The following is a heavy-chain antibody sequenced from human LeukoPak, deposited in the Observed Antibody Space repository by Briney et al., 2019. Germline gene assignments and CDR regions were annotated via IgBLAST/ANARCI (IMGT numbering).Heavy chain of an antibody. CDR2: IYHSGST. Sequence: SQTLSLTCAVSGGSISSGGYSWSWIRQPPGKGLEWIGYIYHSGSTCYNPSLKSRVTISVDRSKNQFSLKLSSVTAADTAVYYCARVDILTGYYSVFDYWGQGTLVTVSS. D-gene: IGHD3-9*01. J-gene: IGHJ4*02. V-gene: IGHV4-30-2*01. CDR1: GGSISSGGYS. CDR3: ARVDILTGYYSVFDY.